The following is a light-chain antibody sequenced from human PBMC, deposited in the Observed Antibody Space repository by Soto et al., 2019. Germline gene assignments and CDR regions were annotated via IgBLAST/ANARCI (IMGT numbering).Light chain of an antibody. CDR1: QSVSSSY. CDR3: QQYGNAPFT. J-gene: IGKJ3*01. V-gene: IGKV3-20*01. CDR2: GAS. Sequence: EIVLTQSPGTLSFSPGERATLTCRASQSVSSSYLAWFQQKPGQAPRLLIYGASRRATGIPDRFSGSGSGTDFTLTISILEPEDLAVYSCQQYGNAPFTFGPGTKVDIK.